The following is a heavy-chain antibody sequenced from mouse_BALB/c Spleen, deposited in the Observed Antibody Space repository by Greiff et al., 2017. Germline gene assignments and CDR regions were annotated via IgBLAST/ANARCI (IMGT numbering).Heavy chain of an antibody. D-gene: IGHD1-2*01. Sequence: VQLKESGGGLVQPGGSRKLSCAASGFTFSSFGMHWVRQAPEKGLEWVAYISSGSSTIYYADTVKGRFTISRDNPKNTLFLQMTSLRSEDTAMYYCARSTTATLGAMDYWGQGTSVTVSS. V-gene: IGHV5-17*02. CDR3: ARSTTATLGAMDY. J-gene: IGHJ4*01. CDR1: GFTFSSFG. CDR2: ISSGSSTI.